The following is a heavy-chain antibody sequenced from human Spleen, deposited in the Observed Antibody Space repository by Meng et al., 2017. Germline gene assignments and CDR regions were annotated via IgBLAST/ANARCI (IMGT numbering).Heavy chain of an antibody. CDR3: ASYNSGWPQFDS. V-gene: IGHV4-4*02. J-gene: IGHJ4*02. D-gene: IGHD6-19*01. CDR2: IYHSGST. CDR1: GCSISSTKW. Sequence: QVLSHESGPGRVNPSGTLSLTCAVSGCSISSTKWWNWVRQTPGKGLEWIGEIYHSGSTNYNPSLKSRVTMSVDGSKNQFSLKLTSVTAADTAVYYCASYNSGWPQFDSWGQGTLVTVSS.